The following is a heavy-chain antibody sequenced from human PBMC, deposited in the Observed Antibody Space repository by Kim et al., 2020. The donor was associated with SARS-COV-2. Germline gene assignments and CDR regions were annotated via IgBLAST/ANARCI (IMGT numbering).Heavy chain of an antibody. CDR1: GFTFRNAW. CDR2: IKSKTNGGTT. D-gene: IGHD2-21*02. V-gene: IGHV3-15*01. J-gene: IGHJ6*02. Sequence: GGSLRLSCAASGFTFRNAWMNWVRQAPGKGLEWVGRIKSKTNGGTTGYAAPVKGRFTISRDDSKNTLYLQMNSRKTEVTPVYYCTSSLGDYCGGDCYSRVWGQGTTVTVSS. CDR3: TSSLGDYCGGDCYSRV.